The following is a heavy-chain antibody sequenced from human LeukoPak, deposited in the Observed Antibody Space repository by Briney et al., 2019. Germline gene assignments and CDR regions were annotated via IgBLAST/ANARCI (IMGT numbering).Heavy chain of an antibody. J-gene: IGHJ4*02. V-gene: IGHV4-39*07. D-gene: IGHD2-2*02. CDR3: ARDSGYCSTTTCYKAFLY. CDR1: GGSISSSSYY. CDR2: IYYSGST. Sequence: SETLSLTCTVSGGSISSSSYYWGWIRQPPGKGLEWIGSIYYSGSTYYNPSLKSRLTISVDTSKNQFSLNLSSVTAADTAVYYCARDSGYCSTTTCYKAFLYWGQGTLVTVSS.